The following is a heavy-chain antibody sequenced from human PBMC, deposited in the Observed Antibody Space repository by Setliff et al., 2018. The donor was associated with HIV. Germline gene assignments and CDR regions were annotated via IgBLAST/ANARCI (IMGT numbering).Heavy chain of an antibody. J-gene: IGHJ4*02. V-gene: IGHV7-4-1*01. CDR1: GYSLRSFA. CDR2: INTYTGKP. CDR3: ARNEEGLCTY. Sequence: ASVKVSCKASGYSLRSFAMNWVRQAPGQGLEWMGWINTYTGKPTYAQGFTGRFVFSLDTSVSTAYLQIDSLKDENTAIYYCARNEEGLCTYWGQGTPVTVSS. D-gene: IGHD1-1*01.